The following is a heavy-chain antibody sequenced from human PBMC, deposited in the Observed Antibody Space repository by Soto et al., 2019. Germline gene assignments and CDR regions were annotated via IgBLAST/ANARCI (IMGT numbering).Heavy chain of an antibody. D-gene: IGHD3-9*01. Sequence: QVQLVESGGGVVQPGRSLRLSCAASGFTFSSYAMHWVRQAPGKGLEWVAVISDDGTNKDYADSVKGRFTISRDKSKSTLDLQMDSLRPEDTPVYYCARDGSYYDVLTEHYFSVWGQGTLGSVSA. J-gene: IGHJ4*02. V-gene: IGHV3-30*04. CDR2: ISDDGTNK. CDR3: ARDGSYYDVLTEHYFSV. CDR1: GFTFSSYA.